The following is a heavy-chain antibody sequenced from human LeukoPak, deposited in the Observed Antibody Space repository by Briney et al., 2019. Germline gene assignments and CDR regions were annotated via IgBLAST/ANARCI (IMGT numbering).Heavy chain of an antibody. CDR2: ISSSSSYI. D-gene: IGHD2-2*01. Sequence: GGSLRLSCAASGFTFSSYSMNWVRQAPGKGLEWVSSISSSSSYIYYADSVKGRFTISRDNAKNSLYLQMNSLRAEDTAVYYCARGFGEVPAAMSSHAFDIWGQGTMVTVSS. J-gene: IGHJ3*02. V-gene: IGHV3-21*01. CDR3: ARGFGEVPAAMSSHAFDI. CDR1: GFTFSSYS.